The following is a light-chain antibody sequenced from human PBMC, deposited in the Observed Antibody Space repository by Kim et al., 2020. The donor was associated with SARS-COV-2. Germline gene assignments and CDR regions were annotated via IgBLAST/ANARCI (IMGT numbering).Light chain of an antibody. CDR1: SLRDSD. CDR3: HSRQRSGRQLF. CDR2: GKN. Sequence: SSELTQDPPMSVALGQTVTITCQGDSLRDSDASWYQQRPGQAPVLVVYGKNNRPSGIPDRFSGSTSGTTSSLTIAGAQAEDEADYYCHSRQRSGRQLFFG. J-gene: IGLJ2*01. V-gene: IGLV3-19*01.